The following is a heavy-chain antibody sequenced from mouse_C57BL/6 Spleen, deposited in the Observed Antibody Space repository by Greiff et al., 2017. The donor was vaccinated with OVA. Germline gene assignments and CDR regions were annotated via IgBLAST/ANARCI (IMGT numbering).Heavy chain of an antibody. CDR3: ARDVWYFDV. CDR1: GYTFTSYW. Sequence: VQLQQPGAELVRPGTSVKLSCKASGYTFTSYWMHWVKQRPGQGLEWIGVIDPSDSYTNYNQKFKGKATLTVDTSSSTAYMQLSSLTSEDSAVYYCARDVWYFDVWGTGTTVTVSS. J-gene: IGHJ1*03. V-gene: IGHV1-59*01. CDR2: IDPSDSYT.